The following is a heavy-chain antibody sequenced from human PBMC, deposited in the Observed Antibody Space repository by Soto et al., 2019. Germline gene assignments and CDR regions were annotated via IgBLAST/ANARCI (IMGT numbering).Heavy chain of an antibody. CDR1: GGTFGTHG. CDR3: ARRIAAAGTDAFDI. J-gene: IGHJ3*02. V-gene: IGHV1-18*01. Sequence: ASVKVSCKASGGTFGTHGITWVRQAPGQGLEWMGWISAYNGNTNYAQKLQGRVTMTTDTSTSTAYMELRSLRSDDTAVYYCARRIAAAGTDAFDIWGQGTMVTVSS. CDR2: ISAYNGNT. D-gene: IGHD6-13*01.